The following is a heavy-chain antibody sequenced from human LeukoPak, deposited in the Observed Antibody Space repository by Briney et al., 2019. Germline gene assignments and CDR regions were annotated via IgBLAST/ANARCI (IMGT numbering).Heavy chain of an antibody. J-gene: IGHJ4*02. D-gene: IGHD2-21*02. CDR3: ARTETRGDWDFDY. Sequence: GESLKISCKDSGYNFTSYWIGWVRQMPGKGLEWMGIIYPGDSDTRYSPSFQGQVTISADKSISTAYLQWSSLKASDTAMYYCARTETRGDWDFDYWGQGTLVTVSS. CDR1: GYNFTSYW. CDR2: IYPGDSDT. V-gene: IGHV5-51*01.